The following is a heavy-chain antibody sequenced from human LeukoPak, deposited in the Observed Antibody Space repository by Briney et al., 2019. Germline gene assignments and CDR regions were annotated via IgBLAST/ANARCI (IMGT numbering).Heavy chain of an antibody. CDR3: ARFQWARFDP. CDR1: GGSISSYY. J-gene: IGHJ5*02. D-gene: IGHD2-8*01. CDR2: IYYSGST. V-gene: IGHV4-59*08. Sequence: SETLSLTCTVSGGSISSYYWSRIRQPPGKGLEWIGYIYYSGSTNYNPSLKSRVTISVDTSKNQFSLKLSSVTAADTAVYYCARFQWARFDPWGQGTLVTVSS.